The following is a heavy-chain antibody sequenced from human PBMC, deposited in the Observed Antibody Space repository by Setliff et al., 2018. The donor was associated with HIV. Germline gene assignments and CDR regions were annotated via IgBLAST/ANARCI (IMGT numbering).Heavy chain of an antibody. J-gene: IGHJ4*02. CDR1: GYTFTSYY. Sequence: SVKVSCKTSGYTFTSYYMHWVRQAPGQGLEWMGGIIPIIATTNYAQKFQDRVTITADEFTDTAYMEVSSLRSEDTAVYYCARNGPHGSGWYNYFDFWGQGTLVTVSS. CDR2: IIPIIATT. CDR3: ARNGPHGSGWYNYFDF. V-gene: IGHV1-69*13. D-gene: IGHD6-19*01.